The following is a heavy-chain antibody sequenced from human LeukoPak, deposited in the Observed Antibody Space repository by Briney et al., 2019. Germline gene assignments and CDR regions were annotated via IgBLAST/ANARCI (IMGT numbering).Heavy chain of an antibody. CDR1: GFIFSNYA. CDR2: ISDDGSSK. D-gene: IGHD6-19*01. Sequence: GGSLRLSCAASGFIFSNYAMHWVRQAPGKGLEWVAVISDDGSSKYYADSVKGRFTISRDNSKNTLYLQMNSLRAEDTAVHYCAKDSSSGWYGDYFDYWGQGILVTVSS. J-gene: IGHJ4*02. CDR3: AKDSSSGWYGDYFDY. V-gene: IGHV3-30*04.